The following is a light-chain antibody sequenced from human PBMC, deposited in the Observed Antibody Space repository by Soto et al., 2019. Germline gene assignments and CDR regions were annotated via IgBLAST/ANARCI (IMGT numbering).Light chain of an antibody. V-gene: IGKV3-20*01. CDR2: HAS. CDR3: QQYGTFPFS. J-gene: IGKJ2*01. Sequence: EIVLTQSPGTLSLSPGESATLSCRANQVVSSSYLAWYQQKPGQASRLLIYHASDRATGVPDRFSGCGSGTDFALTITRLEPEDFALFYCQQYGTFPFSFGQGTKLEIK. CDR1: QVVSSSY.